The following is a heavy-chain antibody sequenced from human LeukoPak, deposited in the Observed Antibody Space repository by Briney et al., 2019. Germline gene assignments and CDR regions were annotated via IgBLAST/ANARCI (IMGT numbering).Heavy chain of an antibody. Sequence: GGSLRLSCAASGFTFSSYSMNWVRQAPGKGLEWVSSISSSTSYIYYADSVKGRFTISRDNAKNSLYLQMNSLRAEDTAVYYCARGPYGDYGSDYWGQGTLVTVSS. CDR2: ISSSTSYI. D-gene: IGHD4-17*01. CDR3: ARGPYGDYGSDY. J-gene: IGHJ4*02. V-gene: IGHV3-21*01. CDR1: GFTFSSYS.